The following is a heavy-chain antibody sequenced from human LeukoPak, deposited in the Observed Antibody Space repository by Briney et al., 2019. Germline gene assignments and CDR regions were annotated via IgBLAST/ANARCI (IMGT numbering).Heavy chain of an antibody. V-gene: IGHV3-43*01. Sequence: PGGSLRLSCAASGFTFDRYTIHWVRQAPGKGLEWVSLAGWAGGTTFYSGSVRGRFTISRDSGRKSVYLQMNSLTTDDTAFYFCAKELDTMFFDYWGQGALVTVSS. CDR1: GFTFDRYT. J-gene: IGHJ4*02. CDR3: AKELDTMFFDY. D-gene: IGHD3-10*02. CDR2: AGWAGGTT.